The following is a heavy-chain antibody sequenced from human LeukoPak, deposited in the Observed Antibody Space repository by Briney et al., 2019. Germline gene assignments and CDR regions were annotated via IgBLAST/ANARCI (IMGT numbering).Heavy chain of an antibody. D-gene: IGHD3-22*01. J-gene: IGHJ4*02. V-gene: IGHV3-30*02. CDR1: GFTFSSYG. CDR2: IRYDGSNK. Sequence: GGSLRLSCAASGFTFSSYGMHWVRQAPGKGLGWVAFIRYDGSNKYYADSVKGRFTISRDNSKNTLYLQMNSLRAEDTAVYYCAKGVYDSSGYEDYWGQGTLVTVSS. CDR3: AKGVYDSSGYEDY.